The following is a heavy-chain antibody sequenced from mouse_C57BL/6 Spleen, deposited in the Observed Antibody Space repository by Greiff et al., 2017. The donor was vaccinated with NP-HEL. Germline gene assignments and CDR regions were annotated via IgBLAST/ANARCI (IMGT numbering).Heavy chain of an antibody. Sequence: VQLQQSGPGLVKPSQSLSLTCSVTGYSITSGYYWNWIRQFPGNKLEWMGYISYDGSNNYNPSLKNRISITRDTSKNQFFLKLNSVTTEDTATYYCASGYYGSSWGFAYWGQGTLVTVSA. CDR3: ASGYYGSSWGFAY. CDR2: ISYDGSN. J-gene: IGHJ3*01. CDR1: GYSITSGYY. D-gene: IGHD1-1*01. V-gene: IGHV3-6*01.